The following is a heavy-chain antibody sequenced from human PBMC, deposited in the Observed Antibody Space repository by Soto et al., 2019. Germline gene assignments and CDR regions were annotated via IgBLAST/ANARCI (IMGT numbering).Heavy chain of an antibody. D-gene: IGHD6-13*01. CDR2: MNPGSGKT. V-gene: IGHV1-8*02. J-gene: IGHJ5*02. CDR3: ARMASGGTLHWFDP. Sequence: ASVKVSCKASGYTFINFDISWVRQASGQGLEWIGWMNPGSGKTGYANKFQGRVTMTRDASTGTAPLEMSSMKSADTAVYYCARMASGGTLHWFDPWGQGTLVTVSS. CDR1: GYTFINFD.